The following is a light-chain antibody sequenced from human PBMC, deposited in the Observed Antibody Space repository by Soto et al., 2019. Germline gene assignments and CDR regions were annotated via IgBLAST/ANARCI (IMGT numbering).Light chain of an antibody. Sequence: SVLTEPRSVSGSPGQSVTISCTGTSSDVGGYNYVSWYQQHPGKAPKLMIYDVSKRPSGVPDRFSGSKSGNTASLTISGLQAEDEAYYYCCSYAGSYTPYYVFGTGTKLTVL. CDR2: DVS. CDR1: SSDVGGYNY. J-gene: IGLJ1*01. V-gene: IGLV2-11*01. CDR3: CSYAGSYTPYYV.